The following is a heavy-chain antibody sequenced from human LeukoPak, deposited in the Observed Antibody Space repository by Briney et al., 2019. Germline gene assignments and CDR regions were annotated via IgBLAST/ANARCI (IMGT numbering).Heavy chain of an antibody. CDR1: GFTFSSYA. CDR2: ISGSGGST. D-gene: IGHD3-10*01. V-gene: IGHV3-23*01. J-gene: IGHJ4*02. Sequence: QAAGTLRFSGAASGFTFSSYAMSRVRQAPGMGRKGVSAISGSGGSTYYADSVKGRFTISRDNSKNTLYLQMNSLRDEDTAVYYCACSITMVRGADWYFDYWGQGTLVTVSS. CDR3: ACSITMVRGADWYFDY.